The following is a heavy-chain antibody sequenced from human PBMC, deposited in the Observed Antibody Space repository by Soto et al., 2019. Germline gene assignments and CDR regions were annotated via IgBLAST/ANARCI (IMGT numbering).Heavy chain of an antibody. J-gene: IGHJ4*02. CDR2: IYYSGST. V-gene: IGHV4-39*01. CDR3: AKNYGSGNENDY. CDR1: GGSISSSSFH. D-gene: IGHD3-10*01. Sequence: SETLSLTCTFSGGSISSSSFHWGWIRQPPGKGLEWIGSIYYSGSTYYSPSLKSRVTISVDTSKNQFSLRAEDTAVYYCAKNYGSGNENDYWGQGTLVTVSS.